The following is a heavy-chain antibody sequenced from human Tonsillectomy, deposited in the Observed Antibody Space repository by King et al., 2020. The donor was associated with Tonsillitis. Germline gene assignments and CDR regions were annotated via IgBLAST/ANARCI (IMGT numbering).Heavy chain of an antibody. CDR1: GFTFSSYA. V-gene: IGHV3-30*04. J-gene: IGHJ6*02. CDR2: ISYDGSNK. CDR3: ARGEGGRSRSRSYDDYYYGMDV. D-gene: IGHD6-13*01. Sequence: VQLVESGGGVVQPGRSLRLSCAASGFTFSSYAMHWVRQAPGKGLEWVAVISYDGSNKYYADSVKGRFTISRDNSKNTLYLQMNSLRAEDTAVYYCARGEGGRSRSRSYDDYYYGMDVWGQGTTVTVSS.